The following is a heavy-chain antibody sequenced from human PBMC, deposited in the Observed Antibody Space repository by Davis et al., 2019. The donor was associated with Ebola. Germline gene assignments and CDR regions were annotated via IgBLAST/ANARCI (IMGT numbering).Heavy chain of an antibody. CDR3: ARTTKTQISESGLGYNYLDP. CDR1: GASITRSDYY. V-gene: IGHV4-39*07. D-gene: IGHD1-1*01. J-gene: IGHJ5*02. Sequence: MPSETLSLTCTVSGASITRSDYYWSWIRQPPGKGLEWIGEISHSGSADYNPSVNSRVTLSVDTSKNQFSLQISSVTAADTAVYYCARTTKTQISESGLGYNYLDPWGQGTLVTVSS. CDR2: ISHSGSA.